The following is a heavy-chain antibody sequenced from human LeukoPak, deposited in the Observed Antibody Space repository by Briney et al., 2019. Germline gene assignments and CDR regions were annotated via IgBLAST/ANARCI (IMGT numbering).Heavy chain of an antibody. Sequence: ASVKVSCKASGYTFTGYYMHWVRQAPGQGLEWMGWINPNSGGTNYAQKFQGRVTMTSDTAISTAYMELSRLRSDDTAVYYCAVTYYDFWSGYYGGDYWGQGTLVTVSS. CDR2: INPNSGGT. CDR3: AVTYYDFWSGYYGGDY. D-gene: IGHD3-3*01. CDR1: GYTFTGYY. J-gene: IGHJ4*02. V-gene: IGHV1-2*02.